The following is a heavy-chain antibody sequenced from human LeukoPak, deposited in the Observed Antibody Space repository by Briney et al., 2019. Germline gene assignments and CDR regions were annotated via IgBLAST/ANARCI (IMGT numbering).Heavy chain of an antibody. D-gene: IGHD2-2*01. V-gene: IGHV3-74*01. J-gene: IGHJ5*02. CDR3: GRVTYCSSTRCTQGKWFDP. CDR2: INNDGSHT. CDR1: GFPFSSYW. Sequence: GGSLRLSCAASGFPFSSYWMHWVRQAPGKGLVWVAHINNDGSHTNSVDSVKGRFTISRDNAKNTLYLQMNSLRAEDTAVYYCGRVTYCSSTRCTQGKWFDPWGQRTRVTV.